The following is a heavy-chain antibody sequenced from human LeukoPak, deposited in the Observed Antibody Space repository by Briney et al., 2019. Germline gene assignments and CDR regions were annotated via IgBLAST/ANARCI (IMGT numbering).Heavy chain of an antibody. CDR1: GGSISSYY. CDR3: ARGGDDTFDI. CDR2: IYYNGRV. J-gene: IGHJ3*02. Sequence: SETLSLTCTVSGGSISSYYWSWIRQPPGKGLEWIGHIYYNGRVNYNPSLNSRVTMSVDTSKNQFSLKVNSLTAADTAVYYCARGGDDTFDIWGQGTMVTVSS. D-gene: IGHD3-10*01. V-gene: IGHV4-59*01.